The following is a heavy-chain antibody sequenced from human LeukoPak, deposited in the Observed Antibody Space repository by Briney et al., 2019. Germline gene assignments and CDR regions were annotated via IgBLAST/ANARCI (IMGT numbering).Heavy chain of an antibody. CDR2: ISSSGSTI. Sequence: PGGSLRLSCAASGFTFSSYAMSWVRQAPGKGLEWVSYISSSGSTIYYADSVKGRFTISRDNAKNSLYLQMNSLRAEDTAIYYCARQRARGYFDYWGQGTLVTVSS. CDR1: GFTFSSYA. V-gene: IGHV3-48*04. CDR3: ARQRARGYFDY. D-gene: IGHD3-10*01. J-gene: IGHJ4*02.